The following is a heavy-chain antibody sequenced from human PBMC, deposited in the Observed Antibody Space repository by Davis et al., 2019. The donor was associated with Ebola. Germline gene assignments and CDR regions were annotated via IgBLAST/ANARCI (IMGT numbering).Heavy chain of an antibody. CDR2: IYPGDSDT. V-gene: IGHV5-51*01. CDR3: AREYSSSSGPYYFDY. J-gene: IGHJ4*02. Sequence: PGGSLRLSCKGSGYSFTSYWIGWVRQMPGKGLEWMGIIYPGDSDTRYSPSFQGQVTISADKSISTAYLQWSSLKASDTAMYYCAREYSSSSGPYYFDYWGQGTLVTVSS. CDR1: GYSFTSYW. D-gene: IGHD6-6*01.